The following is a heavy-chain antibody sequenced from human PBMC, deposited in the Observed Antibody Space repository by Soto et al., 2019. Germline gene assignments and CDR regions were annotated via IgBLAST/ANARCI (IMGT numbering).Heavy chain of an antibody. CDR1: GGSVSSGSYY. D-gene: IGHD3-22*01. V-gene: IGHV4-61*01. Sequence: QVQLQESGPGLVKPSETLSLTCTVSGGSVSSGSYYWSWIRQPPGKGLEWIGYIYYSGSTNYNPSLKIRVTISVDTSKNQFSLKLSSVTAADTAVYYCARDYWSGSSGYFDYWGQGTLVTVSS. CDR2: IYYSGST. J-gene: IGHJ4*02. CDR3: ARDYWSGSSGYFDY.